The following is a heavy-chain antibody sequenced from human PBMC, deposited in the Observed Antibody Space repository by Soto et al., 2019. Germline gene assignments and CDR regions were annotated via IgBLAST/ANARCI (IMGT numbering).Heavy chain of an antibody. CDR2: INHRGST. V-gene: IGHV4-34*01. D-gene: IGHD3-10*01. CDR1: GGSFSGYY. CDR3: AIGYGRNFDY. Sequence: QVQLQQWGAGLLKPSETLSLTCAVYGGSFSGYYWDWIRQPPGKGLEWIGEINHRGSTNYNPSLKSRVTISVDTSKHQFSLKLSSVTAADTAVYYCAIGYGRNFDYWGQGTLVTVSS. J-gene: IGHJ4*02.